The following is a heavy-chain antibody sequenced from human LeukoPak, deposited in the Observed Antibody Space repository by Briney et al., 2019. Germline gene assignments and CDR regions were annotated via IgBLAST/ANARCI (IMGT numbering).Heavy chain of an antibody. CDR1: GFTFISCA. Sequence: GGSLRLSCAASGFTFISCAISWVRQAPGKGLQWVSALSGSGDDTYYADSVKGRFTISRDNSKNTLYLQMNSLRAEDTAVYYCTVQRGGDGYNTFDYWGQGTLVTVSS. CDR2: LSGSGDDT. CDR3: TVQRGGDGYNTFDY. V-gene: IGHV3-23*01. D-gene: IGHD5-24*01. J-gene: IGHJ4*02.